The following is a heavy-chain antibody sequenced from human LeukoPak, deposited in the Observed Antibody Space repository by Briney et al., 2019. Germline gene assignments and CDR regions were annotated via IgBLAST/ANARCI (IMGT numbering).Heavy chain of an antibody. CDR3: ARDSRVSADY. D-gene: IGHD2-8*01. CDR1: GYTFSGYY. Sequence: ASVKVSCKTSGYTFSGYYIHWVRQAPGQGLEWLGRIDPKSGGTSFAHNFQGRVTMITDTSISTVYMDLSSLRSDDTAVYYCARDSRVSADYWGQGTLVTVSS. J-gene: IGHJ4*02. CDR2: IDPKSGGT. V-gene: IGHV1-2*06.